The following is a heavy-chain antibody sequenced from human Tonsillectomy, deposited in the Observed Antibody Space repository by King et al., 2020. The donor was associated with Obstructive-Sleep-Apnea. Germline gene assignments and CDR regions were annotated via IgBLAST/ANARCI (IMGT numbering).Heavy chain of an antibody. CDR3: ARAFNYDILTGYLRSDAFDI. CDR2: SNAGNGNT. D-gene: IGHD3-9*01. V-gene: IGHV1-3*01. J-gene: IGHJ3*02. Sequence: QLVQSGAEVKKPGASVKVSCKASGYTFTSYAMHWVRLAPGQRLEWRGWSNAGNGNTQYSQKFQGRVTITRDTSASTAYIELSSLRSEETAVYYVARAFNYDILTGYLRSDAFDIWGQGTMVTVSS. CDR1: GYTFTSYA.